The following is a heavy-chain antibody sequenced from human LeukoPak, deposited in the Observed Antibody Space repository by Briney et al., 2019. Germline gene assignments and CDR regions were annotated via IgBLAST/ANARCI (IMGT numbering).Heavy chain of an antibody. J-gene: IGHJ5*02. D-gene: IGHD3-10*01. V-gene: IGHV3-23*01. Sequence: GGSLRLSCAASGFTFNFYAMSWVRQAPGKGLEWVSEITGSGGTTDFAVSVKGRFTISRDSSKNTLYLQMNSLRAEDTAVYYCARHTSGGPRRSWFDPWGQGTLVTVSS. CDR1: GFTFNFYA. CDR2: ITGSGGTT. CDR3: ARHTSGGPRRSWFDP.